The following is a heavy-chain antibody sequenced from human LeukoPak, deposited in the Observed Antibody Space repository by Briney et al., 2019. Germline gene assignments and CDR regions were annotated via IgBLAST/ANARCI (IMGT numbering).Heavy chain of an antibody. CDR2: IYSGGRT. CDR1: GLTVSNTC. CDR3: TRHDSVLRWCMDV. J-gene: IGHJ6*02. Sequence: GGSLRLSCVASGLTVSNTCMSWVRQAPGKGLEGVSVIYSGGRTFYAASVKGRFTISRDGSTNSLTLQMNSLRVEDTAVYYCTRHDSVLRWCMDVWGLGTTVTVSS. D-gene: IGHD2-15*01. V-gene: IGHV3-66*04.